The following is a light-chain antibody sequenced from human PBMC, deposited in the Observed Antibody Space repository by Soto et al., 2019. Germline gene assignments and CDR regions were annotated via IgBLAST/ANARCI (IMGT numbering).Light chain of an antibody. CDR3: QHYGGSPLYS. J-gene: IGKJ2*01. CDR2: GTS. V-gene: IGKV3-20*01. Sequence: EIVLTQSPGTLSLSPGERATLSCRASQTVSSYFLAWYQQKPGQAPRLLIYGTSNKATGIPDRFSGSGSGTDFTLTISRLQAEDFEVYYCQHYGGSPLYSFGQGTKLEI. CDR1: QTVSSYF.